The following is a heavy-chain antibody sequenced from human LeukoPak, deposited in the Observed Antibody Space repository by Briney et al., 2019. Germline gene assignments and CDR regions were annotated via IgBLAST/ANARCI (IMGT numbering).Heavy chain of an antibody. J-gene: IGHJ3*01. CDR2: IKNTGSTT. CDR3: TKDRREGYPRDSYDV. Sequence: TGGSLRLSCEASGFTFSSYGMSWVRQAPGKGLEWVSSIKNTGSTTYYGDAVKGRFTISRDNSDNILYLQMNSLRAEDSALYYCTKDRREGYPRDSYDVWGQGTAVTVSS. CDR1: GFTFSSYG. V-gene: IGHV3-23*01. D-gene: IGHD5-24*01.